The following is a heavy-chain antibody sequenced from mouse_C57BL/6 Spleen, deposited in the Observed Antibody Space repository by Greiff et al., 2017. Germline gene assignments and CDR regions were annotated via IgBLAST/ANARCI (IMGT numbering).Heavy chain of an antibody. J-gene: IGHJ4*01. D-gene: IGHD1-1*01. Sequence: QVQLPQSGAELVRPGPSVKVSCKASGYAFTNYLIEWVKQRPGQGLEWIGVINPGSGGTHYNEKFKGKATLTADKSSSTAYMQLSSLTSEDSSVYSYALHGSNAMDYWGQGTSVTVSS. CDR2: INPGSGGT. CDR3: ALHGSNAMDY. CDR1: GYAFTNYL. V-gene: IGHV1-54*01.